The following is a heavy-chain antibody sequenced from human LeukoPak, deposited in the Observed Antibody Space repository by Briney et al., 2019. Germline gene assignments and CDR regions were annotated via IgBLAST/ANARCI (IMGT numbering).Heavy chain of an antibody. V-gene: IGHV3-7*01. J-gene: IGHJ5*02. Sequence: GGSLRLSCAASGFTFSSYWMSWVRQAPGKGLEWVANIKQDGSEKYYVDSVKGRFTISRDNAKNSLYLQMNSLRAEETAVYNCARVYYDFWSGVPNWFDPWGQGTLVTVSS. D-gene: IGHD3-3*01. CDR1: GFTFSSYW. CDR2: IKQDGSEK. CDR3: ARVYYDFWSGVPNWFDP.